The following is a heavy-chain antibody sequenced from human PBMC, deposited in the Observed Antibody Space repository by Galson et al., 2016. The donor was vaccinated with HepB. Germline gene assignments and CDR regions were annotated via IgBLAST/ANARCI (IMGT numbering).Heavy chain of an antibody. J-gene: IGHJ4*02. D-gene: IGHD3-9*01. CDR1: AVNIRKNY. CDR2: IYSDTST. Sequence: SLRLSCAASAVNIRKNYMSWVRQAPGQGLEWVSTIYSDTSTYYADSVKGRFTISRDNSKNTLYLQMNSLRAEDTAIYYCARVPDYSPTFFDYWGQGTLVTVSS. V-gene: IGHV3-53*01. CDR3: ARVPDYSPTFFDY.